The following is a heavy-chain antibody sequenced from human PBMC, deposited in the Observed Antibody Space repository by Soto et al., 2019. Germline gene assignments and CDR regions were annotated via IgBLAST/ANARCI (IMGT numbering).Heavy chain of an antibody. CDR1: GYTFTSYG. D-gene: IGHD3-3*01. V-gene: IGHV1-18*04. J-gene: IGHJ6*02. CDR2: IGAYNGNT. Sequence: ASVKVSCKASGYTFTSYGISWVRQAPGQGLEWMGWIGAYNGNTNYAQKLQGRVTMTTDTSTSTAYMELRSLRSDDTAVYYCARDVFWGRYYDFWSGYPLLDGMDVWGQGTTVTVSS. CDR3: ARDVFWGRYYDFWSGYPLLDGMDV.